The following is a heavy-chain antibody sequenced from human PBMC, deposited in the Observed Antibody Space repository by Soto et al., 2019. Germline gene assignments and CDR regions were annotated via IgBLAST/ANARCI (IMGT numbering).Heavy chain of an antibody. J-gene: IGHJ6*02. CDR3: TSSALIDYYYFYGMDV. CDR2: IRSKANSYAT. D-gene: IGHD3-22*01. V-gene: IGHV3-73*02. CDR1: GFTFSGSA. Sequence: EVQLVESGGGLVQPGGSLKLSCAASGFTFSGSAMHWVRQASGKGLEWVGRIRSKANSYATAYAASVKGRFTISSDDARKTASLLMNSLKTEDTAVYYCTSSALIDYYYFYGMDVWGQGTTVTVSS.